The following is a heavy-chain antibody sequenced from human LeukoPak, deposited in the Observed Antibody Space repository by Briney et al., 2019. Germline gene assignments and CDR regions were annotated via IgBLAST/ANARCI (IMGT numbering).Heavy chain of an antibody. D-gene: IGHD2/OR15-2a*01. V-gene: IGHV3-21*01. CDR1: GFAFSSYS. J-gene: IGHJ6*02. Sequence: GGSRRLSCAASGFAFSSYSMNWVRQAPGKGLEWVSSISDTRNVIYYADSVKGRFTISRDNAKNSLYLQMNSLRAEDTAVYYCARKYPSMDVWGQGTTVTVSS. CDR3: ARKYPSMDV. CDR2: ISDTRNVI.